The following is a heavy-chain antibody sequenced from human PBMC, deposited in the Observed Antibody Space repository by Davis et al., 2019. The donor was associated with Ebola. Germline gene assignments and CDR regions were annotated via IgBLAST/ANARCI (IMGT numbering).Heavy chain of an antibody. D-gene: IGHD2-15*01. J-gene: IGHJ6*02. V-gene: IGHV4-34*01. CDR2: INHSGST. CDR3: ARQVVVADTLYYYYYAMDV. CDR1: GGSFSDYY. Sequence: PSETLSLTCAVYGGSFSDYYWSWIRQPPGEGLEWLGEINHSGSTNYNPSLKSRVTISVDTSKKQFSLKLSSVTAADTAVYYCARQVVVADTLYYYYYAMDVWGQGTPVTVSS.